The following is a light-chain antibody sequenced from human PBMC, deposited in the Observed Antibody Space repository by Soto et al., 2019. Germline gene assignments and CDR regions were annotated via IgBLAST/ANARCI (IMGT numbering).Light chain of an antibody. V-gene: IGLV7-46*01. CDR3: LLSYSGARV. CDR1: TGTVTSGHY. CDR2: NTS. Sequence: QAVVTQEPSLTVSPGGTVTLTCGSSTGTVTSGHYPYWFHQKPGQAPRTLVYNTSDKHSWTPARFSGSLLGGKAALTLSGAQPEEEADFYCLLSYSGARVFGGGTKLTVL. J-gene: IGLJ3*02.